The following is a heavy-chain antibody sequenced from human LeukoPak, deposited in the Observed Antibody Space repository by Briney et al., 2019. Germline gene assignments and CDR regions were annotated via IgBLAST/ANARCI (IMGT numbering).Heavy chain of an antibody. CDR2: IYSAGSA. J-gene: IGHJ4*02. V-gene: IGHV3-53*01. CDR3: ARGAF. Sequence: GGSLRLSCAASGLSVSSDYMSWVRQAPGKGLEWVSVIYSAGSAYYAASVEGRFTISRSNSKNTLYLQMNSLRAEDTVVYYCARGAFWGQGTLVTVSS. CDR1: GLSVSSDY.